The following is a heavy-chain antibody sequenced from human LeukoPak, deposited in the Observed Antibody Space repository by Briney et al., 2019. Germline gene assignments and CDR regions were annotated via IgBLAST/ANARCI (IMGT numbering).Heavy chain of an antibody. Sequence: PSETPSPTFTVSGGSISSYFRSWIPQPARKGPEWIGRIYTSGSTNYNPSLKSRVTMSVDTSKNQFSLKLSSVTAADTAVYYCARVVVVAATLRYNWFDPWGQGTLVTVSS. V-gene: IGHV4-4*07. CDR3: ARVVVVAATLRYNWFDP. D-gene: IGHD2-15*01. CDR2: IYTSGST. J-gene: IGHJ5*02. CDR1: GGSISSYF.